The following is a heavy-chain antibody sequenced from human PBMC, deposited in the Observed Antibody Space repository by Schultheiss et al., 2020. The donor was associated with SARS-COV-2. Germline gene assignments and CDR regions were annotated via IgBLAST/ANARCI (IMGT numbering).Heavy chain of an antibody. Sequence: SETLSLTCTVSGGSISSYYWSWIRQPPGKGLEWIGYIYYSGSTYYNPSLKSRVTISVDTSKNQFSLKLSSVTAADTAVYYCARGGYMDVWGKGTTVTVSS. CDR2: IYYSGST. CDR3: ARGGYMDV. V-gene: IGHV4-59*04. J-gene: IGHJ6*03. CDR1: GGSISSYY.